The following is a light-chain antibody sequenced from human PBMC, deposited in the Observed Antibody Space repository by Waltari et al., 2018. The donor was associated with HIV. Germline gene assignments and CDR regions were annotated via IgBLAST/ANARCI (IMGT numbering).Light chain of an antibody. CDR1: QNVFYSSNNKNY. V-gene: IGKV4-1*01. CDR2: WAS. J-gene: IGKJ4*01. Sequence: IVMTQSPESLAVSLGERATIKCQSSQNVFYSSNNKNYLSWYHQKPGQPPKLIIYWASSRQSGVPDRFSGSGSETDFTLTISSLQAEDVAVYFCQQTYTIPPTFGGGTKVEIK. CDR3: QQTYTIPPT.